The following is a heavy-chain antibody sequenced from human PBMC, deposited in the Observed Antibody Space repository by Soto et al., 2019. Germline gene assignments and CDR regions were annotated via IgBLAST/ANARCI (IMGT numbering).Heavy chain of an antibody. CDR1: GYTFTSYG. D-gene: IGHD3-3*01. V-gene: IGHV1-18*01. J-gene: IGHJ4*02. CDR3: AREVTIFGVDPWTESDY. CDR2: LSAYNGNT. Sequence: GASVKVSCTAPGYTFTSYGISWVRQAPGQGLEWMGWLSAYNGNTNYAQKLQGRVTMTTDTCTSTAYMELRSLRSDDTAVYYCAREVTIFGVDPWTESDYWGQGTLVTVSS.